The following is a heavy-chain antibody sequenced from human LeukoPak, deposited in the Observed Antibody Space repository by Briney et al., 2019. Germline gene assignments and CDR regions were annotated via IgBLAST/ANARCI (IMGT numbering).Heavy chain of an antibody. CDR2: MNHSGST. Sequence: SETLSLTCAVYGGSFSGYYWSWIRQPPGKGLEWIGEMNHSGSTNYNPSLKSRVTISVDTSKNQFSLKLSSATAADTAVYYCARAQDYYGAGIDYWGQGTLVTVSS. V-gene: IGHV4-34*01. CDR3: ARAQDYYGAGIDY. CDR1: GGSFSGYY. J-gene: IGHJ4*02. D-gene: IGHD3-10*01.